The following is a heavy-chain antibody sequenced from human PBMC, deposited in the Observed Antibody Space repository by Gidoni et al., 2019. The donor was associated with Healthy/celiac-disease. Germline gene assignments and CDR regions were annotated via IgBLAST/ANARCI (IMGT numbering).Heavy chain of an antibody. Sequence: EVQLVESGGGLVQPGGSLRLSCAASGFTFSSYSMNWVRQAPGKGLEWVSYISSSSSTIYYADSVKGRFTISRDNAKNSLYLQMNSLRAEDTAVYYCAREGGTNDYSNYVYYYYGMDVWGQGTTVTVSS. V-gene: IGHV3-48*01. D-gene: IGHD4-4*01. J-gene: IGHJ6*02. CDR3: AREGGTNDYSNYVYYYYGMDV. CDR2: ISSSSSTI. CDR1: GFTFSSYS.